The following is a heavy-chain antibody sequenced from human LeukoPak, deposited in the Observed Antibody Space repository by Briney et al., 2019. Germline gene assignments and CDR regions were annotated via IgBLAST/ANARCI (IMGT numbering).Heavy chain of an antibody. CDR2: IYSGGST. V-gene: IGHV3-53*01. CDR3: ARLLQVYTDDY. Sequence: GGSLRLSCAASGFTVSSNYMSRVRQAPGKGLEWVSVIYSGGSTYYADSVKGRFTISRDNSKNTLYLQMNSLRAEDTAVYYCARLLQVYTDDYWGQGTLVTVSS. CDR1: GFTVSSNY. J-gene: IGHJ4*02. D-gene: IGHD1-14*01.